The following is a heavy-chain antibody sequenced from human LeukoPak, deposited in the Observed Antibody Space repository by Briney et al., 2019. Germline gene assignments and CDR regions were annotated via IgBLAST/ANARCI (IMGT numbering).Heavy chain of an antibody. CDR2: IVVGSGNT. Sequence: GTSVKVSCKASGFTFSSSTMQWVRQARGQRLEWIGWIVVGSGNTNYAQKFQERVTISRDTSTSTVYMELSSLKSEDTAVYYCARCLRGGDFVAHDAFDIWGQGTMVTVSS. CDR3: ARCLRGGDFVAHDAFDI. V-gene: IGHV1-58*02. CDR1: GFTFSSST. D-gene: IGHD2-21*02. J-gene: IGHJ3*02.